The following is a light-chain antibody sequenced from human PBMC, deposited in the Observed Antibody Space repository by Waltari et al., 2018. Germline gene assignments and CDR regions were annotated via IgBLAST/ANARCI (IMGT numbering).Light chain of an antibody. Sequence: DIQMTQSPSSVSASVGDRVPIPCRASQDIDNWLAWYQEKPGKAPKLLIYRASTLQSGVHSRFSGSGSGTHFTLTISSLQPEDFATYSCQQATSFPPTFGEGTKVEIK. CDR1: QDIDNW. J-gene: IGKJ4*01. CDR2: RAS. CDR3: QQATSFPPT. V-gene: IGKV1-12*01.